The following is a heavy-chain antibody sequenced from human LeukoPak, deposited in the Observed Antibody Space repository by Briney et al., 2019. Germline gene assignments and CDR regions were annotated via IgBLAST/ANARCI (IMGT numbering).Heavy chain of an antibody. J-gene: IGHJ4*02. Sequence: GGSLRLSCAASGFTFSSYSMNWVRQAPGKGLEWVSSISSSSSYIYYPDSVKGRFTISRDNAKNSLYLQMNSLRAEDTAVYYCARDRLVRGIVVGYDYWGQGTLVTVSS. CDR2: ISSSSSYI. V-gene: IGHV3-21*01. CDR1: GFTFSSYS. D-gene: IGHD3-22*01. CDR3: ARDRLVRGIVVGYDY.